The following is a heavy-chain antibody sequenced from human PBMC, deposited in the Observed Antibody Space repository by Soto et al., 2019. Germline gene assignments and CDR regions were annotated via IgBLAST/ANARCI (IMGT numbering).Heavy chain of an antibody. CDR1: GYTFTSYD. V-gene: IGHV1-8*02. CDR3: ARGGSYWARRHYFDS. CDR2: VTPRNGDT. D-gene: IGHD2-8*02. J-gene: IGHJ4*02. Sequence: ASVKVSCKASGYTFTSYDINWVQQAAGQGPEWMGSVTPRNGDTAFAQKYQGRVTVTSNTSMSTVYMELSNLRSDDTAVYYCARGGSYWARRHYFDSWGQGTLVTVSS.